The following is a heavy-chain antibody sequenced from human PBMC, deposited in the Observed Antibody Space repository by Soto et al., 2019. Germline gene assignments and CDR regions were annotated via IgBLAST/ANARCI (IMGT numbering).Heavy chain of an antibody. Sequence: EVQVVESGGGLIQPGGSLRLSCAASGFTVSNNYMGWVRQAPGRGLECVSVIYSGGTTDFAVSVKGRFTISRDNSKNTLYLQMNSLRAEDTAFYYCARSWGYLDYWGQGALVTVSS. J-gene: IGHJ4*02. CDR1: GFTVSNNY. CDR2: IYSGGTT. V-gene: IGHV3-53*01. D-gene: IGHD3-16*01. CDR3: ARSWGYLDY.